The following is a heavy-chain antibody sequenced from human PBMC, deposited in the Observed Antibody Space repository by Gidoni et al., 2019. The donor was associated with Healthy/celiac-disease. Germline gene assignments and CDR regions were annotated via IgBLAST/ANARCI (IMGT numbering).Heavy chain of an antibody. CDR1: GGSISSSSYY. V-gene: IGHV4-39*01. J-gene: IGHJ4*02. CDR2: IYYSGST. Sequence: QLQLQESGPGLVKPSETLSLTCTVSGGSISSSSYYWCWNRQPPGKGLEWIGIIYYSGSTYYNPSLKSRVTISVDTSKNQFSLKLSSVTAADTAVYYCARLTMVRGMEFDYWGQGTLVTVSS. D-gene: IGHD3-10*01. CDR3: ARLTMVRGMEFDY.